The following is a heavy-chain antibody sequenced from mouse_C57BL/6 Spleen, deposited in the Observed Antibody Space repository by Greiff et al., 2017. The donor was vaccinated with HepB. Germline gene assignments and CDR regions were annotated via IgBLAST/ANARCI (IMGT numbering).Heavy chain of an antibody. CDR3: ARSGYDYDDFDY. CDR1: GYTFTDYN. CDR2: INPNNGGT. Sequence: EVKLQESEPELVKPGASVKIPCKASGYTFTDYNMDWVKQSHGKSLEWIGDINPNNGGTIYNQKFKGKATLTVDKSSSTAYMELRSLTSEDTAVYYCARSGYDYDDFDYWGQGTTLTVSS. V-gene: IGHV1-18*01. J-gene: IGHJ2*01. D-gene: IGHD2-4*01.